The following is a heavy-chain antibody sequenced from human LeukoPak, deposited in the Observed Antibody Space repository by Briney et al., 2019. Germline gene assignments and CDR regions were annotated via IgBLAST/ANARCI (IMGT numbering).Heavy chain of an antibody. Sequence: GGSLRLSCAASGFTFSSYSMNWVRQAPGKGLEWVSSISSSSSYIYYADSVKGRFTISRDNAKNSLYLQMNSLRAEDTAVYYCASASIRSSGCNNWFDPWGQGTLVTVSS. CDR3: ASASIRSSGCNNWFDP. D-gene: IGHD6-19*01. CDR2: ISSSSSYI. CDR1: GFTFSSYS. V-gene: IGHV3-21*01. J-gene: IGHJ5*02.